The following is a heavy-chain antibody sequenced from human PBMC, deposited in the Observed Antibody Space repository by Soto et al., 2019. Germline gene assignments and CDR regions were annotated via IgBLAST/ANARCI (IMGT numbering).Heavy chain of an antibody. CDR3: ARESTVAGTDNWFDS. J-gene: IGHJ5*01. Sequence: QVQLQESGPGLVKPSETLSLTCTVSGAFISGYYWSWIRQPAGKGLEWIGRIYTSGSTKYSPSLKSRATMSVDTSKKHFSLKLNSVTAAETAVYYCARESTVAGTDNWFDSWGQGTLVTVSS. V-gene: IGHV4-4*07. CDR1: GAFISGYY. CDR2: IYTSGST. D-gene: IGHD6-13*01.